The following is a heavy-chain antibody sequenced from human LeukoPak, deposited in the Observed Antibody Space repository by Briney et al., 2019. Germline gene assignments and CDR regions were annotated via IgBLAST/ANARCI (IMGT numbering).Heavy chain of an antibody. J-gene: IGHJ5*02. D-gene: IGHD6-19*01. CDR3: ARGGTTVAGTFWFDP. Sequence: PSETLSLTCAVSGVSISSSNWWSWVRQPPGKGLEWIGEIYHSGSTNYNPSLKSRLTISVDKSKSQFSLKLSSVTAADTAMYYCARGGTTVAGTFWFDPWGQGTLVTVSS. V-gene: IGHV4-4*02. CDR2: IYHSGST. CDR1: GVSISSSNW.